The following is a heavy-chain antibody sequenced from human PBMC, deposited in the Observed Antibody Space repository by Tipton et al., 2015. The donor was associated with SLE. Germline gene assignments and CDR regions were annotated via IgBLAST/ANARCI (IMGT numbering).Heavy chain of an antibody. D-gene: IGHD3-3*01. V-gene: IGHV3-53*05. J-gene: IGHJ4*02. CDR2: IYNGGST. Sequence: SLRLSCAASGFTVSSNYMSWVRQAPGKGLEWVSIIYNGGSTYYADSVKGRFTISRDNSKNTLYLQMNSLRAEDTAVYYCARSPRRLRFLEWLFFDYWGQGTLVTVSS. CDR3: ARSPRRLRFLEWLFFDY. CDR1: GFTVSSNY.